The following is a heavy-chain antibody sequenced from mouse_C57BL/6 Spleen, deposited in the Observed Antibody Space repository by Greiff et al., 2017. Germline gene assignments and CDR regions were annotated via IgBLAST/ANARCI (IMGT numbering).Heavy chain of an antibody. Sequence: EVQLQQSGPELVKPGASVKISCKASGYSFTGYYMNWVKQSPEKSLEWIGEINPSTGGTTYNQKFKAKATLTVDKSSSTAYMQLKSLTSEDSAVYYCARGPHRDPYAMDYWGQGTSVTVSS. J-gene: IGHJ4*01. CDR2: INPSTGGT. V-gene: IGHV1-42*01. D-gene: IGHD2-14*01. CDR1: GYSFTGYY. CDR3: ARGPHRDPYAMDY.